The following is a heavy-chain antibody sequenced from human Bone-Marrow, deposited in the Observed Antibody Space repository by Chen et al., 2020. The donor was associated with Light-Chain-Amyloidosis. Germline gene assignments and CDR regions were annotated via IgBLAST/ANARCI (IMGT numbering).Heavy chain of an antibody. Sequence: QLKLQESGPGLVKPSETLSLTCTVSGGSISSSSYYWGWTRQPPGKGLEWIGSIYYSGSTYYNPSLKSRVTISVDTSKNQFSLKLSSVTAADTAVYYCARLIMIVVVPDGAFDIWGQGTMVTVSS. J-gene: IGHJ3*02. CDR2: IYYSGST. V-gene: IGHV4-39*01. CDR1: GGSISSSSYY. CDR3: ARLIMIVVVPDGAFDI. D-gene: IGHD3-22*01.